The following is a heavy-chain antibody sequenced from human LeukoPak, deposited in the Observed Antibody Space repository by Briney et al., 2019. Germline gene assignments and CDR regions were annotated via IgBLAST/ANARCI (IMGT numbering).Heavy chain of an antibody. J-gene: IGHJ4*02. CDR2: IWYDGSNK. Sequence: GGSLRLSCAASGFTFSSYGMHWVRQAPGKGLEWVAVIWYDGSNKYYADSVKGRFTISRDNSKNTLYLQMNSLRAEDTAVYYCARPAYGDYYFDYWGQGTLVTVSS. CDR3: ARPAYGDYYFDY. D-gene: IGHD4-17*01. V-gene: IGHV3-33*08. CDR1: GFTFSSYG.